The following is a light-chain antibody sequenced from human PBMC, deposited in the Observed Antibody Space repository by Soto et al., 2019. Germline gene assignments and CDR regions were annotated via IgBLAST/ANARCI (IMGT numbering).Light chain of an antibody. CDR3: QHYYTPPHT. CDR2: LAS. J-gene: IGKJ2*01. V-gene: IGKV4-1*01. CDR1: QSVFHSSNNKNY. Sequence: DIVVTQSPDSLAVPLGERATINCKSSQSVFHSSNNKNYLAWYQQKPGQPPTLLISLASIRESGVPDRFSGSGSGTDFTLTVSSLQAEDVAVYYCQHYYTPPHTFGQGPKLEIK.